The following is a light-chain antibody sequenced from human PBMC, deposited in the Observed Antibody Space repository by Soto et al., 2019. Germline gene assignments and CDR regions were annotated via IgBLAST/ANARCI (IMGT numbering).Light chain of an antibody. CDR2: TVN. CDR3: NSYTSSSSYV. CDR1: SSDVGGYKY. V-gene: IGLV2-14*01. J-gene: IGLJ1*01. Sequence: QSVLTQPASVSGSPGQSITISCTGTSSDVGGYKYVSWYQQHPGKAPKLLIYTVNNRPSGVSNRFSGSKSGNTASLTTSGLQAEDEADYYCNSYTSSSSYVFGTGTKVTV.